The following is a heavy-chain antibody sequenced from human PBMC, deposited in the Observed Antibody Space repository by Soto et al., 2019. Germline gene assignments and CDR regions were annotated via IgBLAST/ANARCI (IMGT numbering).Heavy chain of an antibody. Sequence: QVQLVESGGGWVQPGRSLRLSCEATGFSFTTYGMHWVRQAPGKGLEWVAVIGYDGNNKYYADSLEGRFTISRDKSKNTVYLQMKSLRGDDTAVYYCARGGVTGIVGSVGSPLDIWGQGTVVTVSS. CDR1: GFSFTTYG. J-gene: IGHJ3*02. V-gene: IGHV3-33*01. D-gene: IGHD1-1*01. CDR2: IGYDGNNK. CDR3: ARGGVTGIVGSVGSPLDI.